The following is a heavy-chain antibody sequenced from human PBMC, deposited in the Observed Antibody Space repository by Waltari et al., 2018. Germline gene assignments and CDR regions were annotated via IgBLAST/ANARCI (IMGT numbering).Heavy chain of an antibody. V-gene: IGHV4-59*11. CDR1: GGSISSHY. CDR3: AREGGYYGSGSKGGMDV. Sequence: QVQLQESGPGLVKPSETLSLTCTVSGGSISSHYWSWIRQPPGKGLEWIGYIYYSGSTNYNPSLKSRVTISVDTSKNQFSLKLSSVTAADTAVYYCAREGGYYGSGSKGGMDVWGQGTTVTVSS. CDR2: IYYSGST. D-gene: IGHD3-10*01. J-gene: IGHJ6*02.